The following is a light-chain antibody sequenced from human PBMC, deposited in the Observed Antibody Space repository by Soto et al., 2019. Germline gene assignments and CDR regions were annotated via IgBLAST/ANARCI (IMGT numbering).Light chain of an antibody. J-gene: IGKJ4*02. V-gene: IGKV1-39*01. CDR1: QSISSY. CDR3: QQSYSIPLT. Sequence: DIRMTQSPSSLSASVGDRVTITCRASQSISSYLNWYQQRPGKAPKLLIYAASSLQSGVPSRFSGSGSGTEFTLTISSQQPEDFATYYCQQSYSIPLTFGGGTKVEIK. CDR2: AAS.